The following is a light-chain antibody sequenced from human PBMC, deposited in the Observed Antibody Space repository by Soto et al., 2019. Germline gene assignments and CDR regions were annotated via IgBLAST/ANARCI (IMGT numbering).Light chain of an antibody. CDR3: QQYNSNSWT. J-gene: IGKJ1*01. CDR1: QSISGW. CDR2: KAS. V-gene: IGKV1-5*03. Sequence: DIQMTQSPSTLSASVGDRVTITCRASQSISGWLAWYQQKPGKAPKLLIYKASSLESGVPSRFSGSGSATEFTLTISSLQPDDFATYYCQQYNSNSWTFGQGTKVEIK.